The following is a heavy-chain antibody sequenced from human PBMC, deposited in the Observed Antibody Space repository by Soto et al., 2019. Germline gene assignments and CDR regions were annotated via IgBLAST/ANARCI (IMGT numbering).Heavy chain of an antibody. Sequence: EVQLVESGGGLVQPGGSLRLSCAASGFTVSSNYMSWVRQAPGKGLEWVSVIYSGGSTYYADSVKGRFTISRDNSKNTLYLQMNSLRAEDTAVYYCARDGPGGGNGYNSGWYSPTFDYWGQGTLVTVSS. CDR3: ARDGPGGGNGYNSGWYSPTFDY. V-gene: IGHV3-66*01. CDR2: IYSGGST. CDR1: GFTVSSNY. J-gene: IGHJ4*02. D-gene: IGHD6-19*01.